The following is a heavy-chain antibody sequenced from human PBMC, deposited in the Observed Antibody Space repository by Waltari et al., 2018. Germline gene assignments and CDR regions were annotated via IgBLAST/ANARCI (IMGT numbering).Heavy chain of an antibody. J-gene: IGHJ6*03. V-gene: IGHV1-69*13. CDR1: GGTFSSYA. CDR3: ARGRHSRSGSRYYYMDV. Sequence: QVQLVQSGAEVKQPGSSVKVSCKASGGTFSSYAISWVRQAPGQGLEWMGRIIPIFGTANYAQKFQGRVTITADKSTSTAYMELSSLRSEDTAVYYCARGRHSRSGSRYYYMDVWGKGTTVTISS. D-gene: IGHD3-3*01. CDR2: IIPIFGTA.